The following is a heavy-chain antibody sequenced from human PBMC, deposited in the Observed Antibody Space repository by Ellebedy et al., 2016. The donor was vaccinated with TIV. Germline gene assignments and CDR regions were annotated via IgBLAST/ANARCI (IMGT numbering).Heavy chain of an antibody. Sequence: PGGSLRLSCAASGFIFNNYALTWARQAPGKGLECVSGISGSGGSTNYANSVKGRFTISRDNSKNTLYLQMNSLRAEDTALYYCARGDYYFDSWGQGTLVTVSS. CDR3: ARGDYYFDS. V-gene: IGHV3-23*01. CDR1: GFIFNNYA. CDR2: ISGSGGST. J-gene: IGHJ4*02. D-gene: IGHD2-21*01.